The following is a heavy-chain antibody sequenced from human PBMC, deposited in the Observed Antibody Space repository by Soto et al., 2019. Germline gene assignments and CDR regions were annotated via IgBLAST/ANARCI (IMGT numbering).Heavy chain of an antibody. D-gene: IGHD4-17*01. CDR2: ISSSSSTI. CDR1: GFTFSSYS. J-gene: IGHJ5*02. CDR3: AGEADYLNWFDP. V-gene: IGHV3-48*01. Sequence: VPLVESGGGLVQPGGTLRLSCAASGFTFSSYSMNWVRQAPGKGLEWVSYISSSSSTIYYADSVKGRFTISRDNAKNSLYLQMNSLRAEDTAVYYCAGEADYLNWFDPWGQGTLVTVSA.